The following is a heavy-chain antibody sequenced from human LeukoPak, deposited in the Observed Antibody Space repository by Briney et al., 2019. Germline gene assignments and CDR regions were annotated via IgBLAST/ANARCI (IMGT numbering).Heavy chain of an antibody. CDR3: ARVQILVGATFRYYYYYGMDV. CDR1: GYTFTSYG. CDR2: ISAYNGNT. D-gene: IGHD1-26*01. V-gene: IGHV1-18*01. J-gene: IGHJ6*02. Sequence: GASVKVSCKASGYTFTSYGISWVRQAPGQGLEWMGWISAYNGNTNYAQKLQGRVTMTTDTSTSTAYMELRSLRSDDTAVYYCARVQILVGATFRYYYYYGMDVWGQGTTVTVSS.